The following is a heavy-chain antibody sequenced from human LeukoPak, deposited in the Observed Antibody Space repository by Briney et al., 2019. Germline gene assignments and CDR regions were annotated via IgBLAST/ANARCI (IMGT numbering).Heavy chain of an antibody. CDR3: ARSIPYGTTWYGRSDY. J-gene: IGHJ4*02. CDR2: IKPDGTTK. Sequence: PSETLSLTCAVYGGSFSGYYWSWVRQAQGKGREWVANIKPDGTTKFYVDSVKGRFTISRDNALNSLYLQMNSLRAEDTAIYYCARSIPYGTTWYGRSDYWGQGTLVTVSS. V-gene: IGHV3-7*03. D-gene: IGHD6-13*01. CDR1: GGSFSGYY.